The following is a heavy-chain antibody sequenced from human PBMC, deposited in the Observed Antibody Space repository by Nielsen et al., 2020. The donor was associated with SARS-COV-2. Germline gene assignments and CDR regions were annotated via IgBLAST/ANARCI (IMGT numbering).Heavy chain of an antibody. CDR1: GGSFSGYY. Sequence: SETLSLTCAVYGGSFSGYYWSWIRQPPGKGLEWIGEINHSGSTNYNPSLKSRVTISVDTSKNQFSLKLSSVTAADTAVYYCARGVRPYYYYYYGMDVWGQGTTVTVSS. V-gene: IGHV4-34*01. CDR3: ARGVRPYYYYYYGMDV. D-gene: IGHD6-6*01. CDR2: INHSGST. J-gene: IGHJ6*02.